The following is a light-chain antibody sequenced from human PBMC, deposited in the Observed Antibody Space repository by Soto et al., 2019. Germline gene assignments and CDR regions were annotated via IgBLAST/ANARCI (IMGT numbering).Light chain of an antibody. CDR2: LNSDGRH. CDR3: QTWAAGILE. V-gene: IGLV4-69*01. CDR1: SGHSSYA. J-gene: IGLJ7*01. Sequence: QLVLTQSPSASASLGASVKLTCTLSSGHSSYAIAWHQQQPEKGPRYLMKLNSDGRHSKGDGIPDRFSGSSSGAERYLTIASLHAEDEADYYCQTWAAGILEFGGGTQLTVL.